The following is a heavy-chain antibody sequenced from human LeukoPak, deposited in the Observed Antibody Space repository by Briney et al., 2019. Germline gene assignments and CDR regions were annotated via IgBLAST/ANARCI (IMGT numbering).Heavy chain of an antibody. J-gene: IGHJ5*02. CDR1: RFTFRDYY. CDR2: ISSTGSTI. V-gene: IGHV3-11*01. D-gene: IGHD3-16*01. CDR3: TRDKRGIGFDP. Sequence: GGSLRLSCAASRFTFRDYYMSWIRQAPGKGLEWVSYISSTGSTIYYGDSVKGRFTISRDNAKNSLYLQMNSLRAEDTAVYYCTRDKRGIGFDPWGQGTLVTVSS.